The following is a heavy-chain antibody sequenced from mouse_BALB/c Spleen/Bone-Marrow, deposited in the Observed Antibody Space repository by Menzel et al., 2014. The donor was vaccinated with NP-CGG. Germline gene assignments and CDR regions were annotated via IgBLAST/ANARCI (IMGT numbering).Heavy chain of an antibody. CDR3: VRAPPITSVVTRDY. V-gene: IGHV1S29*02. D-gene: IGHD1-1*01. CDR2: IYPHTSDT. J-gene: IGHJ2*01. Sequence: VQLQQSGPELVKPGASVKISCKASGYPFXDYNMHWVKQSHGKSLEWIGYIYPHTSDTGYNQKFRNKATLTVDISSSTAYMVLRSLTSEDSAVYYCVRAPPITSVVTRDYWGQGTTLTVSS. CDR1: GYPFXDYN.